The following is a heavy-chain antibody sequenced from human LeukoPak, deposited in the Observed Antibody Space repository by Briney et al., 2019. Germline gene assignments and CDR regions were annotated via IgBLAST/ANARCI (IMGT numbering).Heavy chain of an antibody. CDR2: ISWNSGSI. D-gene: IGHD1-26*01. CDR1: GFTFEDYA. CDR3: AKGGSYYELDY. V-gene: IGHV3-9*03. Sequence: GGSLRLSCVASGFTFEDYAMHWVGQAPGKGLGGVSGISWNSGSIGYADSVKGRFTISRDNAKNSLYVQMNSLRAEDMALYYCAKGGSYYELDYWGQGTLVTVSS. J-gene: IGHJ4*02.